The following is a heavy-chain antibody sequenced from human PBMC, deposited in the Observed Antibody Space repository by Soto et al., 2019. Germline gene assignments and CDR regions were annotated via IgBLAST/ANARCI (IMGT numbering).Heavy chain of an antibody. CDR2: ISYDGNNR. CDR1: GFNFSSYV. Sequence: PGGSLRLSCKASGFNFSSYVMHWVRQAPGKGLEWVAVISYDGNNRYYADSVKGRFTISRDNSKNTLYLQMNSLRIQDTAVYYCARDPHRSGWYDWVSMTSSIDFDYRGQGTLVTVSS. J-gene: IGHJ4*02. V-gene: IGHV3-30-3*01. D-gene: IGHD6-19*01. CDR3: ARDPHRSGWYDWVSMTSSIDFDY.